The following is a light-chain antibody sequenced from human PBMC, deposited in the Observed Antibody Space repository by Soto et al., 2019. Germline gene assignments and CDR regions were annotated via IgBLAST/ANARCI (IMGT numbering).Light chain of an antibody. J-gene: IGLJ2*01. V-gene: IGLV1-40*01. CDR1: SSNIGAGYD. CDR3: QSYDSSLSVV. CDR2: GNS. Sequence: QSVLTQPPSVCGAPGQRVTISCSGSSSNIGAGYDVHWYQQLPGTAPKLLIYGNSKRPSGVPDRFSGSKSGTSASLAITGLQSEDEADYYCQSYDSSLSVVFGGGTKLTVL.